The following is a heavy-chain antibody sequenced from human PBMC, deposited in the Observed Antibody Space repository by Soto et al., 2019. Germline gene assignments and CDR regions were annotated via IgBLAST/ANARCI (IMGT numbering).Heavy chain of an antibody. CDR2: ISYDGSNK. Sequence: GGSLRLSCAASGFTFSSYAMRWVRQAPGKGLEWVAVISYDGSNKYYADSVKGRFTISRDNSKNTLYLQMNSLRAEDTAVYYCARDIPPEMGATDGNFDYWGQGTLVTVSS. CDR1: GFTFSSYA. D-gene: IGHD1-26*01. CDR3: ARDIPPEMGATDGNFDY. J-gene: IGHJ4*02. V-gene: IGHV3-30-3*01.